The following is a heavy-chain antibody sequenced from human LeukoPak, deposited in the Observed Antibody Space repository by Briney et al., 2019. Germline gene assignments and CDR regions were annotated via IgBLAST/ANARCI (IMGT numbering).Heavy chain of an antibody. V-gene: IGHV3-9*01. CDR1: GFTFNDYA. J-gene: IGHJ4*02. D-gene: IGHD3-16*02. CDR3: ARGKRLLGSYRTPFDY. Sequence: GGSLRLSCAASGFTFNDYAMHWVRQAPGKGLEWVSGIGWNSGSIGYADPVKGRFPISRDSAKNPLYLQMNSLRTEDTAFYYCARGKRLLGSYRTPFDYWGQGTLVTVSS. CDR2: IGWNSGSI.